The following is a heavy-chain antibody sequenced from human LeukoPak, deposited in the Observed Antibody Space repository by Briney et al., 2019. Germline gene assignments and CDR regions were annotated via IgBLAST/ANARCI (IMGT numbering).Heavy chain of an antibody. V-gene: IGHV3-48*04. CDR1: GFTFSSYA. J-gene: IGHJ4*02. Sequence: PGGSLRLSCAASGFTFSSYAMSWVRQAPGKGLEWVSYISSSGSTIYYADSVKGRFTISRDNAKNSLYLQMNSLRAEDTAVYYCARAAGYGDYGLDYWGQGTLVTVSS. D-gene: IGHD4-17*01. CDR3: ARAAGYGDYGLDY. CDR2: ISSSGSTI.